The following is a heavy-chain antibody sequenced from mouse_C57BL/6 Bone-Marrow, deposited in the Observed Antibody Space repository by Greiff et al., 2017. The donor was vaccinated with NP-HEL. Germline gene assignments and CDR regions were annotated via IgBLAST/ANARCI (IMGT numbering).Heavy chain of an antibody. CDR2: ISKLAYSI. Sequence: EVMLVESGGGLVQPGGSLTLSCAASGFTFCDYGMACARQAPRKGPEGVTFISKLAYSIYYSDTVTGRFTISRENAKNTLYLEMSSLRSEDTAMYDCARRGYSNYEGYFDVWGTGTPVTVSS. CDR1: GFTFCDYG. D-gene: IGHD2-5*01. V-gene: IGHV5-15*04. CDR3: ARRGYSNYEGYFDV. J-gene: IGHJ1*03.